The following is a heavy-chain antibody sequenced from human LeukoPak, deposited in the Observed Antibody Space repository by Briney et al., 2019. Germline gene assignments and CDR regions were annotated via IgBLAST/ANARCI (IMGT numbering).Heavy chain of an antibody. Sequence: SETLSLTCAVSGGSISSSNWWSWVRQPPGKGLEWIGEIYHSGSTNYNPSLKSRVTISVDKSKNQFSLKLSSVTAADTAVYYCARDGKRASMITFGRGRPYYFDSWGQGSLVTVSS. CDR3: ARDGKRASMITFGRGRPYYFDS. CDR2: IYHSGST. J-gene: IGHJ4*02. D-gene: IGHD3-16*01. CDR1: GGSISSSNW. V-gene: IGHV4-4*02.